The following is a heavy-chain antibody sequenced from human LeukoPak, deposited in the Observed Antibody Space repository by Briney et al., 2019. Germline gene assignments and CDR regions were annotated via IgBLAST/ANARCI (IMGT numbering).Heavy chain of an antibody. CDR2: IWYDGSNK. D-gene: IGHD6-19*01. CDR3: ARASGIYSSGWYDAFDI. V-gene: IGHV3-33*01. J-gene: IGHJ3*02. Sequence: PGGSLRLSCAASGFTFSSYGMHWVRQAPGKGLEWVAVIWYDGSNKYYADSVKGRFTISRDNSKNTLYLLMNSLRAEDTAVYYCARASGIYSSGWYDAFDIWGQGTMVTVSS. CDR1: GFTFSSYG.